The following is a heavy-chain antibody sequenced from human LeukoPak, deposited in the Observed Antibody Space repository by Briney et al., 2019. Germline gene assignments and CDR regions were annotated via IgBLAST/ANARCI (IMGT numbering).Heavy chain of an antibody. D-gene: IGHD3-9*01. CDR3: ARVNSYYDILTGYYKPAYYYYGMDV. V-gene: IGHV4-59*01. Sequence: SETLSLTCTVSGGSISSYYWSWIRRPPGKGLEWIGYIYYSGSTNYNPSLKSRVTISVDTSKNQFSLKLSSVTAADTAVYYCARVNSYYDILTGYYKPAYYYYGMDVWGKGTTVTVSS. CDR2: IYYSGST. CDR1: GGSISSYY. J-gene: IGHJ6*04.